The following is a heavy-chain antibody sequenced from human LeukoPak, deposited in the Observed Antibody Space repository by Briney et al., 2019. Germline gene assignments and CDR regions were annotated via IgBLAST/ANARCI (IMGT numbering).Heavy chain of an antibody. J-gene: IGHJ4*02. CDR2: IKSKIDGGTI. V-gene: IGHV3-15*01. CDR1: GFTVSDAW. D-gene: IGHD6-25*01. Sequence: GGSLRLSWVASGFTVSDAWMSWVRQAPGKGLEWVGRIKSKIDGGTIDYGAPVKGRFTISRDESRNTLYLQMNSLKTEDTAVYYCTTRRQDGCWGQGTLVTVS. CDR3: TTRRQDGC.